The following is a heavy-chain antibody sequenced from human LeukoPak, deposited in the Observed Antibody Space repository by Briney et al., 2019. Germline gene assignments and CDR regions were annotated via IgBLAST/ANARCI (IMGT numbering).Heavy chain of an antibody. J-gene: IGHJ4*02. Sequence: GSLRLSCAASGFTVSSYYMTWVRQSPGKGLEWIGEINHSGSTNYNPSLKSRVTISVDTSKNQFSLKLSSVTAADTAVYYCARPNYGSGSYYYDYWGQGTLVTVSS. D-gene: IGHD3-10*01. CDR3: ARPNYGSGSYYYDY. CDR2: INHSGST. CDR1: GFTVSSYY. V-gene: IGHV4-34*01.